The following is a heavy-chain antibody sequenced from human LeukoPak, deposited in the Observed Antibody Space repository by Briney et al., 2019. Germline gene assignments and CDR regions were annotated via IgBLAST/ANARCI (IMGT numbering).Heavy chain of an antibody. CDR2: TNPNSGGT. CDR3: ATAYSSGLTLDY. V-gene: IGHV1-2*06. CDR1: GYTFTGYY. D-gene: IGHD6-19*01. J-gene: IGHJ4*02. Sequence: ASVKVSCKASGYTFTGYYMHWVRQAPGQGLEWMGRTNPNSGGTNYAQKFQGRVTMTRDTSISTAYMELSRLRSDDTAVYYCATAYSSGLTLDYWGQGTLVTVSS.